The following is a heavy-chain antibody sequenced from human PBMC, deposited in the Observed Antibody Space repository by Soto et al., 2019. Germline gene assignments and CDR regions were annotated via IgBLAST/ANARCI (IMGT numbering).Heavy chain of an antibody. V-gene: IGHV3-7*01. CDR2: IKQDGSEK. D-gene: IGHD3-3*01. CDR3: AIMIFGLGTDH. J-gene: IGHJ5*02. Sequence: EVQLVESGGALVQPGGSLRLSCAASGFTFTDYWMNWVRQAPGKGLEWVANIKQDGSEKYYVDSMKGRFTISRDNAKKSLYLQMNSLRAEDTAVYYCAIMIFGLGTDHWGQGTLVTVSS. CDR1: GFTFTDYW.